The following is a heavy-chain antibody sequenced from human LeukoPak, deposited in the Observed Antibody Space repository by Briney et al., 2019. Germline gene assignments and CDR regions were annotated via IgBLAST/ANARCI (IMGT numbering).Heavy chain of an antibody. D-gene: IGHD3-22*01. V-gene: IGHV3-7*01. CDR3: ARYTSGYSLEY. CDR2: IKKDGTEK. Sequence: PGGSLGLSCVASGFTFNYYWMSWVRQAPGKGLEWLANIKKDGTEKNYVDSVEGRFTISRDTAKSTLYLYLNSLRPDDTAVYYCARYTSGYSLEYWGQGALVTVSS. J-gene: IGHJ4*02. CDR1: GFTFNYYW.